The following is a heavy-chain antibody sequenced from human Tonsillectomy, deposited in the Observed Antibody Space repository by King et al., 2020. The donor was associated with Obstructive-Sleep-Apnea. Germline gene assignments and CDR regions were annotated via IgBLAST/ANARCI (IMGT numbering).Heavy chain of an antibody. CDR2: MYHTGNT. V-gene: IGHV4-59*01. CDR3: VRGREWLPDS. D-gene: IGHD5-24*01. Sequence: VQLQESGPGLVKPSETLSLTCTVSDDSFNDYYWGWIRQPPRKGLEWIGNMYHTGNTNYNPSLKSRVTLSLDTSRGQFSLKLSSVTAADTAVYYCVRGREWLPDSWGQGTLVTVSS. CDR1: DDSFNDYY. J-gene: IGHJ5*01.